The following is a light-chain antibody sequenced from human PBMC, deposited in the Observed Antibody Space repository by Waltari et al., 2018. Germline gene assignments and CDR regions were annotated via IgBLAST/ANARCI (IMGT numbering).Light chain of an antibody. J-gene: IGLJ2*01. CDR2: DVN. V-gene: IGLV2-14*03. CDR3: SSYTSTNTHVV. CDR1: RSYIGGYDF. Sequence: QSTLTQPASVSGSRGQAITITCTGTRSYIGGYDFVSWYQHFPGKAPKLIIYDVNHRPSGGSDRFSGFKSGNTASLTISGLQTEDEAEYFCSSYTSTNTHVVFGGGTKLTVL.